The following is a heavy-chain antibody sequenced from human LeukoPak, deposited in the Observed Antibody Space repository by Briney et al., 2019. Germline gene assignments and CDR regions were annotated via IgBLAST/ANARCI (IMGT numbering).Heavy chain of an antibody. CDR2: FYYSGNT. V-gene: IGHV4-59*08. J-gene: IGHJ3*02. D-gene: IGHD1-1*01. CDR3: ANLGRLWSNAFDI. CDR1: GSSIGSYF. Sequence: SETLSLTCTVSGSSIGSYFWSWVRQPPGKGLEWIGHFYYSGNTDYNPSLESRVTISVDTSKNQFSLNLNSVTAADTAVYYCANLGRLWSNAFDIWGQGAIVTVSS.